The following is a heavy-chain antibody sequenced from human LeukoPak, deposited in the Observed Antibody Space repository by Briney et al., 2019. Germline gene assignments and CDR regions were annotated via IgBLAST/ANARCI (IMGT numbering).Heavy chain of an antibody. CDR2: ITSSGTYI. CDR3: ARDPYSGSYGDYYYYYMDA. J-gene: IGHJ6*03. V-gene: IGHV3-11*04. CDR1: GFTFSDYY. D-gene: IGHD1-26*01. Sequence: PGGSLRLSCAASGFTFSDYYMGWIRQAPGKGLEWVSSITSSGTYIYYADSVKGRFTISRDNAKNSLYLQMNSLRPEDTAVYYCARDPYSGSYGDYYYYYMDAWGKGTTVTISS.